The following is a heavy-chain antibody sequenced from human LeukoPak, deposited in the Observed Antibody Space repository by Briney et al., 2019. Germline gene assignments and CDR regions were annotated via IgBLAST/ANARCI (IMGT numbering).Heavy chain of an antibody. Sequence: PSETLSLTRTVSGDSINTGDHYWSWIRQPPGKGLEWIGYIYHSGTTYYNPSVKSRISISVDTSKNQFSLNLRSVTAADTAVYYCARVQYCSGGSCYNLRLFDHWGQGSLVTVSS. CDR2: IYHSGTT. J-gene: IGHJ4*02. D-gene: IGHD2-15*01. CDR1: GDSINTGDHY. CDR3: ARVQYCSGGSCYNLRLFDH. V-gene: IGHV4-30-4*08.